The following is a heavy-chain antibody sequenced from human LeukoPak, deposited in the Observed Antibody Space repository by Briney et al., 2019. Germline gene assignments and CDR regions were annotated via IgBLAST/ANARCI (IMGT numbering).Heavy chain of an antibody. J-gene: IGHJ4*02. D-gene: IGHD5-24*01. Sequence: GGSLRLSCAASGLTVSSNYMSWVRQAPGKGLEWVSVIYSGGSTYYADSVKGRFTISRDNSKNTLYLQMNSLRAEDTAVYYCARDGYNRGLPDYWGQGTLVTVSS. CDR2: IYSGGST. V-gene: IGHV3-66*01. CDR3: ARDGYNRGLPDY. CDR1: GLTVSSNY.